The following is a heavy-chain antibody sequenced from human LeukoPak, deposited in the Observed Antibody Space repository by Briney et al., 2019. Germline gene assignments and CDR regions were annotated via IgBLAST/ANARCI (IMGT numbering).Heavy chain of an antibody. D-gene: IGHD3-22*01. CDR2: IKQDGSEK. V-gene: IGHV3-7*01. J-gene: IGHJ4*02. CDR3: ARDRGYYYDSSGYYSAY. CDR1: GFTFSSYW. Sequence: GGSLRLSGAASGFTFSSYWMSWVRQAPGKGLEWVANIKQDGSEKYYVDSVKGRFTISRDNAKNSLYLQMNSLRAEDTAVYYCARDRGYYYDSSGYYSAYWGQGTLVTVSS.